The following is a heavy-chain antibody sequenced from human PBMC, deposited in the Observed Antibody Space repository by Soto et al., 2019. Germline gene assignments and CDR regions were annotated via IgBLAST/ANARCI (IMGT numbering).Heavy chain of an antibody. CDR2: IIPIFGTA. CDR3: ARTVGGSGYVFDY. V-gene: IGHV1-69*13. CDR1: GGTFSSYA. D-gene: IGHD3-22*01. Sequence: ASVKVSCKASGGTFSSYAISWVRQAPGQGLEWMGGIIPIFGTANYAQKFQGRVTITADESTSTAYMELSSLRSEDTAVYYCARTVGGSGYVFDYWGQGTLVTVSS. J-gene: IGHJ4*02.